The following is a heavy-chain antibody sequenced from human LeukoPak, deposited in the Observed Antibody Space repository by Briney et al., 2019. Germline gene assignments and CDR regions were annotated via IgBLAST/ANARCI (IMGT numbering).Heavy chain of an antibody. CDR1: GFTFNTYS. CDR3: AIKYYDTSGYQDYYYYMDV. V-gene: IGHV3-21*01. CDR2: ITSSSSYI. J-gene: IGHJ6*03. D-gene: IGHD3-22*01. Sequence: PGGSLRLSCAASGFTFNTYSMNWVRQAPGKGLEWVSSITSSSSYIYYADSVKGRFTISRDNAKNSLYLQMNSLRAEDTAVYYCAIKYYDTSGYQDYYYYMDVWGKGTTVTVSS.